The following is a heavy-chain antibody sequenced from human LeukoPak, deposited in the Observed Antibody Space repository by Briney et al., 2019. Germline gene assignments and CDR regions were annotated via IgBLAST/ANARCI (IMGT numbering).Heavy chain of an antibody. J-gene: IGHJ4*02. Sequence: SETLSLTCTVSGYSISSGYYWGRILQPPGKGLEWIGSIYHSGNTYYNPSLESRVTISVDTSKNQFSLKLSSVTAADTAVYYCARAGGGFDYWGQGTLVTVSS. CDR2: IYHSGNT. D-gene: IGHD1-1*01. CDR3: ARAGGGFDY. CDR1: GYSISSGYY. V-gene: IGHV4-38-2*02.